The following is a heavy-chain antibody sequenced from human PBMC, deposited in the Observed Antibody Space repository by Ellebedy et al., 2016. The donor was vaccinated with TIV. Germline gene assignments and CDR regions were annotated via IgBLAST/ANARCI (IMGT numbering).Heavy chain of an antibody. CDR2: INPNSGGT. D-gene: IGHD3-3*01. CDR1: GYTFTGYY. Sequence: ASVKVSCKASGYTFTGYYMHWVRQAPGQGLEWMGWINPNSGGTNYAQKFQGWVTMTRDTSISTAYMELSRLRSDDTAVYYCARGAKAGITIFESYWFDPWGQGTLVTVSS. CDR3: ARGAKAGITIFESYWFDP. J-gene: IGHJ5*02. V-gene: IGHV1-2*04.